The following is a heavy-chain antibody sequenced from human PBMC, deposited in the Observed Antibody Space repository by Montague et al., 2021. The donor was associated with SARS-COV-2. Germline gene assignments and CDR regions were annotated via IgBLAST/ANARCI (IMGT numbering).Heavy chain of an antibody. CDR2: ISRSEET. Sequence: SETLSLTCTVYGGSFSAYYWTWIRQPPGKGLEWIGEISRSEETTYNPSLKSRVTLSRDTSRNQFSLELRSVTAADTALYYCARGRRPLSVGSGWYLDYWGLGTPVTVSS. CDR1: GGSFSAYY. D-gene: IGHD6-19*01. J-gene: IGHJ4*02. CDR3: ARGRRPLSVGSGWYLDY. V-gene: IGHV4-34*01.